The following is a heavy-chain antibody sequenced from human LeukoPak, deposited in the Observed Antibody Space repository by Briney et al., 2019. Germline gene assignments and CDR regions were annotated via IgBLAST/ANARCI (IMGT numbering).Heavy chain of an antibody. J-gene: IGHJ6*04. CDR3: ATYYASGVSAYNYYGMDV. CDR2: MSHNRGT. V-gene: IGHV4-38-2*01. CDR1: GYSISSGYY. D-gene: IGHD3-10*01. Sequence: SVTLSLTCAVSGYSISSGYYWGWIRQPPGKGLEWIGSMSHNRGTYYNPSLKSRVTISMDTSKNQFSLRLSSVTAADTAVYYCATYYASGVSAYNYYGMDVWGKGTTVTVSS.